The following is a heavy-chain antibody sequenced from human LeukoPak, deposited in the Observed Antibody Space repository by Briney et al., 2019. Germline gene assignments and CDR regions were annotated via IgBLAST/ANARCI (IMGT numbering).Heavy chain of an antibody. CDR3: ARAGGWLQPTARYFDY. Sequence: SETLSLTCTVSGGSISSGGYYWSWIRQHPGKGLEWIGYIYYSGSTYYNPSLKSRVTISVDTSKNQFSLKLSSVTAADTAVYYCARAGGWLQPTARYFDYWGQGTLATVSS. CDR1: GGSISSGGYY. J-gene: IGHJ4*02. V-gene: IGHV4-31*03. CDR2: IYYSGST. D-gene: IGHD5-24*01.